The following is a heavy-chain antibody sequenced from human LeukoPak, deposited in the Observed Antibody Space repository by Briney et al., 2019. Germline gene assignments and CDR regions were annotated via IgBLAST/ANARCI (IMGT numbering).Heavy chain of an antibody. J-gene: IGHJ5*02. D-gene: IGHD6-6*01. CDR1: GYTFTSYY. V-gene: IGHV1-46*01. CDR3: ARETVEYSSSSSRFDP. Sequence: ASVKVSCKASGYTFTSYYMHWGRQALGQGLEWMGIINPSGGSTSYAQKFQGRVTMTRDMSTSTVYMELSSLRSEDTAVYYCARETVEYSSSSSRFDPWGQGTLVTVSS. CDR2: INPSGGST.